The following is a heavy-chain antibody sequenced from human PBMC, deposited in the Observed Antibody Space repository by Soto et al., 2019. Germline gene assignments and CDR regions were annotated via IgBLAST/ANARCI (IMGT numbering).Heavy chain of an antibody. D-gene: IGHD3-3*01. CDR3: TKRRNVLRFLEWSSGMEV. V-gene: IGHV3-30*18. CDR1: GFTFSNYG. J-gene: IGHJ6*02. CDR2: ISDDGSNK. Sequence: PGGSLRLSCVASGFTFSNYGTHWVRQAPGKGLEWVAFISDDGSNKYYADSMRGRFTMSRDNSKRTLYLQMSSLRVEDTAVYYCTKRRNVLRFLEWSSGMEVWGQGTTVTVSS.